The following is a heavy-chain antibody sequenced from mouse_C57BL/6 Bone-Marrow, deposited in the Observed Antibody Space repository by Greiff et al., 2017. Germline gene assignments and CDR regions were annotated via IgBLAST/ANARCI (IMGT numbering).Heavy chain of an antibody. CDR3: AGLDYDYLYYYAMDY. CDR1: GYTFTDYN. Sequence: VQLQQSGPELVKPGASVKMSCKASGYTFTDYNMHWVKQSHGKSLEWIGYINPNNGGTSYNQKFKGKATLTVNKSSSTAYMELRNLTSEDSTVYYCAGLDYDYLYYYAMDYWGQGTSVTVSS. CDR2: INPNNGGT. J-gene: IGHJ4*01. D-gene: IGHD2-4*01. V-gene: IGHV1-22*01.